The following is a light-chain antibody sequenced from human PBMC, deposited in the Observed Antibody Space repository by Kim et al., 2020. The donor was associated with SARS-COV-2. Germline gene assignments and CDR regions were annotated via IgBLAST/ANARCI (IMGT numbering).Light chain of an antibody. V-gene: IGKV6-21*01. CDR1: QSIGTS. J-gene: IGKJ1*01. Sequence: EIVLTQSPDFQSVTPKGKVTITCRASQSIGTSIHWYQQKPAQSPKLLIKYASQSVSGVPSRFSGSGSGTDFTLTINNLEAEGAATYYCHQSNSLPGTFGQGTKVDIK. CDR3: HQSNSLPGT. CDR2: YAS.